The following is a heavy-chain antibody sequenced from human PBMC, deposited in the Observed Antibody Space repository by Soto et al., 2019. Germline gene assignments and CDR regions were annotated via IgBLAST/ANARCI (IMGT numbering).Heavy chain of an antibody. J-gene: IGHJ6*03. D-gene: IGHD3-16*02. CDR1: GGSISSGGYY. V-gene: IGHV4-31*03. CDR3: ARDQNLIDERYWSGYMDV. CDR2: IYYSGST. Sequence: SETLSLTCTVSGGSISSGGYYWSWIRQHPGKGLEWIGYIYYSGSTYYNPSLKSRVTISVDTSKNQFSLKLSSVTAADTAVYYCARDQNLIDERYWSGYMDVWGKGTTVTVSS.